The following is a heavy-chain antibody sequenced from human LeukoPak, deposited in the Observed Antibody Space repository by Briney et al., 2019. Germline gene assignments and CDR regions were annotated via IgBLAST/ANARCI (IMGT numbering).Heavy chain of an antibody. J-gene: IGHJ5*02. Sequence: GGSLRLSCAASGLTFSSYEMNWVRQTPGKGLEWVSYISSSGTIIYYADSVKGRFTISRDNANNSVSLQMNSLTAEDTAVYYCARDSNYYGSGSYFDPWGQGTLVTVSS. CDR1: GLTFSSYE. CDR2: ISSSGTII. V-gene: IGHV3-48*03. D-gene: IGHD3-10*01. CDR3: ARDSNYYGSGSYFDP.